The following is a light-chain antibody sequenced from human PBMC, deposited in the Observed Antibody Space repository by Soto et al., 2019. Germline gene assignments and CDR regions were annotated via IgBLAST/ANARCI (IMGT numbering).Light chain of an antibody. CDR1: QSLDTY. V-gene: IGKV3-11*01. CDR2: DAS. J-gene: IGKJ2*01. Sequence: EIVFTQSPATLSLSPGERATLSCRASQSLDTYLAWYQQKPGQAPRLLIYDASNRASGIPARFSGSGSGTDSTLTISSLEPEDFAVYYCQQRSNWYTFGQGTKVDIK. CDR3: QQRSNWYT.